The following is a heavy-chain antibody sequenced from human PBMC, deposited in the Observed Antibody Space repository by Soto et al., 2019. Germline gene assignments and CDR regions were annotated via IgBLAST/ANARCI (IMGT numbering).Heavy chain of an antibody. D-gene: IGHD4-17*01. J-gene: IGHJ6*02. CDR3: AGNDYGDSHYYYGMDV. V-gene: IGHV5-10-1*01. CDR1: GYSFTSYW. Sequence: GESLKISCKGSGYSFTSYWISWVRQMPGKGLEWMGRIDPSDSYTNYSPSFQGHVTISADKPISTAYLQWSSLKASDTAMYYCAGNDYGDSHYYYGMDVWGQGTTVTVSS. CDR2: IDPSDSYT.